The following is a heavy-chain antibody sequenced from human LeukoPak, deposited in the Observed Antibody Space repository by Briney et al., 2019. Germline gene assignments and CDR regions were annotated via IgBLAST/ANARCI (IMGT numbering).Heavy chain of an antibody. D-gene: IGHD1-26*01. J-gene: IGHJ3*02. V-gene: IGHV4-39*07. Sequence: SETLSLTCTVSGGSISSSSYYWGWIRQPPGKGLEWIGSIYYSGSTYYNPSLKSRVTISVDTSKNQFSLKLSSVTAADTAVYYCARATGRGATDAFDIWGQGTMVTVSS. CDR1: GGSISSSSYY. CDR3: ARATGRGATDAFDI. CDR2: IYYSGST.